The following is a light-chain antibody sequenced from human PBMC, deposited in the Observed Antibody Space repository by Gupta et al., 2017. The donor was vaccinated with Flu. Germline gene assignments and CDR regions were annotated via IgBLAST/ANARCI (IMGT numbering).Light chain of an antibody. CDR3: QHENSFPVT. CDR2: DAS. Sequence: DIQMTQSPSSLSASVGDRVTITCRASQDIRTWLAWYQQKPEKAPKSLIYDASTLQSGVPSRFSGGGCGTEFTLTISSRQPEDFANYYWQHENSFPVTFGRGTXVDIK. CDR1: QDIRTW. V-gene: IGKV1D-16*01. J-gene: IGKJ4*01.